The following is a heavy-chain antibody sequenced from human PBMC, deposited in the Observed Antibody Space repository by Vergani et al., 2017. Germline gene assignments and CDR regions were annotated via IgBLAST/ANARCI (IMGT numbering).Heavy chain of an antibody. D-gene: IGHD6-13*01. J-gene: IGHJ6*03. Sequence: VSCKASGGTFSSYAISWVRQAPGQGLEWMGGIIPIFGTANYAQKFQGRVTITADESTSTAYMELSSLRSEDTAVYYCARSTGYSIYYYYMDVWGKGTTVTVSS. CDR3: ARSTGYSIYYYYMDV. V-gene: IGHV1-69*01. CDR2: IIPIFGTA. CDR1: GGTFSSYA.